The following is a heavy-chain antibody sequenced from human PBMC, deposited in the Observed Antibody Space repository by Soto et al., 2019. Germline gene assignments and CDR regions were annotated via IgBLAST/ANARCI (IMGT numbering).Heavy chain of an antibody. CDR2: IIPIFGTA. CDR3: ARALNGYDILTGYTY. D-gene: IGHD3-9*01. V-gene: IGHV1-69*13. Sequence: AVKVSCKASGGTFSSYSISGVRQAPGQGLEWMGGIIPIFGTANCAQKFQARVTITADESTSTAYMELSSLRSEDTAVYYCARALNGYDILTGYTYWGQGTLVTVSS. CDR1: GGTFSSYS. J-gene: IGHJ4*02.